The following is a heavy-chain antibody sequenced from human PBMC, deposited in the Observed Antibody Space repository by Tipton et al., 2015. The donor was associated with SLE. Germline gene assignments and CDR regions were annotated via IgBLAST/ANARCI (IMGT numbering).Heavy chain of an antibody. J-gene: IGHJ4*02. CDR3: ARQVGDY. V-gene: IGHV4-39*07. CDR1: GGSISSSSYY. D-gene: IGHD1-26*01. CDR2: IYYSGST. Sequence: SLTCTVSGGSISSSSYYWGWIRQPPGKGLEWIGSIYYSGSTYYNPSLKSRVTISVDTSKNQFSLKLSSVTAADTAVYYCARQVGDYWGQGTLVTVSS.